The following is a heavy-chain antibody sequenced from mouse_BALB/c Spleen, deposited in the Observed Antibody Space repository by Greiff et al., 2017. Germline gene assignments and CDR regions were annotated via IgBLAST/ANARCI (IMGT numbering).Heavy chain of an antibody. Sequence: QVQLQQPGAELVKPGASVKMSCKASGYTFTSYNMHWVKQTPGQGLEWIGAIYPGNGDTSYNQKFKGKATLTADKSSSTAYMQLSSLTSEDSAVYYCARGIHYYGYDYWGQGTTLTVSS. CDR3: ARGIHYYGYDY. CDR1: GYTFTSYN. V-gene: IGHV1-12*01. D-gene: IGHD1-2*01. J-gene: IGHJ2*01. CDR2: IYPGNGDT.